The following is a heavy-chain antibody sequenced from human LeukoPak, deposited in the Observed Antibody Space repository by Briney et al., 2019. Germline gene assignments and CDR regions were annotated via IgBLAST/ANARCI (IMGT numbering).Heavy chain of an antibody. CDR1: GGTFSSYA. D-gene: IGHD2-2*01. V-gene: IGHV1-2*02. Sequence: ASVKVSCKASGGTFSSYAISWVRQAPGQGLEWMGWINPNSGGTNYAQKFQGRVTMTRDTSISTAYMELSRLRSDDTAVYYCARGDGRYCSSTSCPYDYWGQGTLVTVSS. CDR3: ARGDGRYCSSTSCPYDY. J-gene: IGHJ4*02. CDR2: INPNSGGT.